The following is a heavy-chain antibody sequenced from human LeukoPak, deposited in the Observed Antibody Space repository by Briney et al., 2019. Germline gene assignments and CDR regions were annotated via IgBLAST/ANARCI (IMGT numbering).Heavy chain of an antibody. CDR3: ARDPGYSSGRGFDY. Sequence: GGPLRLSCAASGFTFSSYSMNWVRQAPGKGLEWVSSISSSSSYIYYADSVKGRFTISRDNAKNSLYLQMNGLRAEDTAVYYCARDPGYSSGRGFDYWGQGTLVTVSS. J-gene: IGHJ4*02. CDR2: ISSSSSYI. D-gene: IGHD6-19*01. CDR1: GFTFSSYS. V-gene: IGHV3-21*01.